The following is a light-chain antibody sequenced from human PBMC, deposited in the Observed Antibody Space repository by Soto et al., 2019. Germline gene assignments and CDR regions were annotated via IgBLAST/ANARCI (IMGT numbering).Light chain of an antibody. V-gene: IGKV3-15*01. CDR2: GAS. CDR1: QSVSSN. J-gene: IGKJ1*01. CDR3: QQYNNWPPLT. Sequence: EIVMTQSPATLSVSPGERATLSCRASQSVSSNLAWYQQKPGQAPRLLIYGASTRATGIQARFSGSGSGTEFILTISSLQSEDFAVYYCQQYNNWPPLTFGQGTRVEIK.